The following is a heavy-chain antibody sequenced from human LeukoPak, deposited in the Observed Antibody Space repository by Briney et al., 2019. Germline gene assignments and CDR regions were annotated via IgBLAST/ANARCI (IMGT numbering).Heavy chain of an antibody. V-gene: IGHV4-59*01. J-gene: IGHJ4*02. CDR3: ARRYIMITFGGVIVPTPFDY. Sequence: SETLSLTCTVSGGSISSYYWSWIRQPPGKGLEWIGYIYYSGSTNYNPSLKSRVTISVDTSKNQFSLKLSSVTAADTAVYYCARRYIMITFGGVIVPTPFDYWGQGTLVTVSS. D-gene: IGHD3-16*02. CDR2: IYYSGST. CDR1: GGSISSYY.